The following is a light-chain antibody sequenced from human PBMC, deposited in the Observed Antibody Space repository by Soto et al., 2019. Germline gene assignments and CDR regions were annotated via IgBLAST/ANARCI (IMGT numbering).Light chain of an antibody. CDR3: QQRTNSEIT. CDR1: QSVSRY. Sequence: EIVLTQSPATLSLSPGERATLSFMASQSVSRYLAWYQQKPGQAPRLLIYDASNTATGIPARFSGSGSGTDFTLTISNLEPEDFAVYYCQQRTNSEITFGPGTKVDIK. CDR2: DAS. V-gene: IGKV3-11*01. J-gene: IGKJ3*01.